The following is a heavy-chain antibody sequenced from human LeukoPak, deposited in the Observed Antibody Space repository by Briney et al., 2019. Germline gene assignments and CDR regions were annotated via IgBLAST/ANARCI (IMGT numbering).Heavy chain of an antibody. CDR3: ARDLRYYDILTGPRGMDV. CDR2: IYSGGST. Sequence: PGGSLRLSCAASGFTVSSNYMSWVRQAPGKGLEWVSVIYSGGSTYYADSVKGRFTISRDNSKNTLYLQMNSLRVEDTAVYYCARDLRYYDILTGPRGMDVWGQGTTVTVSS. D-gene: IGHD3-9*01. CDR1: GFTVSSNY. J-gene: IGHJ6*02. V-gene: IGHV3-53*01.